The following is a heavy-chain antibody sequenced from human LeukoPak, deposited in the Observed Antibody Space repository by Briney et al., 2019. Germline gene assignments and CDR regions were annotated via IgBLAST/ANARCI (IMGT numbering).Heavy chain of an antibody. CDR2: IIPIFGTA. J-gene: IGHJ5*02. Sequence: ASVKVSCKASGGTFSSYAISWVPQAPGQGLEWMGGIIPIFGTANYAQKFQGRVTITTDESTSTAYMELSSLRSEDTAVYYCARGGVGASSPWFDPWGQGTLVTVSS. CDR1: GGTFSSYA. V-gene: IGHV1-69*05. D-gene: IGHD1-26*01. CDR3: ARGGVGASSPWFDP.